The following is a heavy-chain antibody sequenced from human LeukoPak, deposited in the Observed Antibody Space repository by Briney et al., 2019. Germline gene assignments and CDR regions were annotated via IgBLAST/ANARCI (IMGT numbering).Heavy chain of an antibody. Sequence: SETLSLTCTVSGGSISSYFWSWIRQPAGKGLEWIGRIYSTGSTNYNPSLKSRVTISVDTSEKNFSLHLTSVTAADSAVYYCARAPTYPTFDYWGQGIVVTVSS. V-gene: IGHV4-4*07. CDR1: GGSISSYF. CDR2: IYSTGST. CDR3: ARAPTYPTFDY. J-gene: IGHJ4*02.